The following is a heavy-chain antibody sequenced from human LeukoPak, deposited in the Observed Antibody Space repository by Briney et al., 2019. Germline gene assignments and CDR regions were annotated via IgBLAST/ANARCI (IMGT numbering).Heavy chain of an antibody. CDR2: ISGSSSST. D-gene: IGHD3-10*01. CDR1: GFTFSTYS. Sequence: PGGSLRLSCAASGFTFSTYSMNWVRQAPWRGLEWVSYISGSSSSTKYADSVKGRFTISRDNAKNSLYLQMNSLRAEDTAVYYCASGWWFGELLQAATPDYGMDVWGQGTTVTVSS. CDR3: ASGWWFGELLQAATPDYGMDV. V-gene: IGHV3-48*04. J-gene: IGHJ6*02.